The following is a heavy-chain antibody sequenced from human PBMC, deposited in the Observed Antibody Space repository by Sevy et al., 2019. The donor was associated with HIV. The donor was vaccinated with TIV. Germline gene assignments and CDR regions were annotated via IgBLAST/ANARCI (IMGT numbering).Heavy chain of an antibody. CDR3: AKEGERREYSSSWYGEGYYYGMDV. Sequence: GGSLRLSCAASGFTFSSYAMGWVRQAPGKGLEWVSAISGSGGSTYYADSVKGRFTISRDNSKNTLYLQMNSLRAEDTAVYYCAKEGERREYSSSWYGEGYYYGMDVWGQGTTVTVSS. D-gene: IGHD6-13*01. V-gene: IGHV3-23*01. CDR1: GFTFSSYA. CDR2: ISGSGGST. J-gene: IGHJ6*02.